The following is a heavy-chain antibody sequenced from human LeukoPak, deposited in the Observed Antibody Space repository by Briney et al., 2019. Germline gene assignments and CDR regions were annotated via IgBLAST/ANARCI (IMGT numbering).Heavy chain of an antibody. Sequence: ASVKVSCKVSGYTFTDYYMHWVQQAPGKGLEWMGLVDPEDGETIYAEQFQGRVTITADTSTDTAYMELSSLRSEDTAVYYCARDGRWGVGVVMGSYFGPWGQGTLVTVSS. CDR1: GYTFTDYY. D-gene: IGHD3-3*01. J-gene: IGHJ5*02. CDR3: ARDGRWGVGVVMGSYFGP. V-gene: IGHV1-69-2*01. CDR2: VDPEDGET.